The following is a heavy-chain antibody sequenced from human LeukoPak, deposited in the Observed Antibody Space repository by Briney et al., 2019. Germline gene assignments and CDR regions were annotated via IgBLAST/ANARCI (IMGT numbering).Heavy chain of an antibody. J-gene: IGHJ6*03. Sequence: GGSLRLSCAASGFTFSSYEMNWVRQAPGKGLEWVSYISSSGSTIYYADSVKGRFTISRDNAKNSLYLQMNSLRAEDTAVYYCARSEVTNSDYYYYYMDVWGKGTTVTVSS. CDR1: GFTFSSYE. CDR2: ISSSGSTI. D-gene: IGHD4-17*01. CDR3: ARSEVTNSDYYYYYMDV. V-gene: IGHV3-48*03.